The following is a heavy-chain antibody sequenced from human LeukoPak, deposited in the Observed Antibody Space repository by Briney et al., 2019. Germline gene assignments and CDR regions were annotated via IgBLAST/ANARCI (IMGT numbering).Heavy chain of an antibody. J-gene: IGHJ4*02. Sequence: PGGSLRLSCAASGFTFVNYAMSWVRQAPGKGLEWVSAISGSGGSTFYADSVKGRFTISRDNSKNTLYLQMNSLRAEDTAVYYCAKDRRLRYFDWSPFDYWGQGTLVTVSS. CDR2: ISGSGGST. CDR1: GFTFVNYA. D-gene: IGHD3-9*01. CDR3: AKDRRLRYFDWSPFDY. V-gene: IGHV3-23*01.